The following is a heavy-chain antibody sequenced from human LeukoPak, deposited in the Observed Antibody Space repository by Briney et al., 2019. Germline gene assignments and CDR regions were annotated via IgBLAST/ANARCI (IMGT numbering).Heavy chain of an antibody. Sequence: GGSLRLSCAASGFTFSSYAMHWVRQAPGKGLEWVAVISYDGSNKYYADSVKGRFTISRDHSKNTLYLQMNSLRAEDTAVYYCARSYYYDSSGYYPIDYWGQGTLVTVSS. V-gene: IGHV3-30*04. D-gene: IGHD3-22*01. CDR2: ISYDGSNK. CDR3: ARSYYYDSSGYYPIDY. CDR1: GFTFSSYA. J-gene: IGHJ4*02.